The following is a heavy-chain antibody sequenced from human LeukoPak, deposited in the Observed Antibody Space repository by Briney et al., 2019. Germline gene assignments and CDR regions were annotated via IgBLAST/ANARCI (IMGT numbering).Heavy chain of an antibody. CDR1: GFTFSSYS. CDR3: ARGGDYDYVWGSYKDY. CDR2: ISSSSSTI. D-gene: IGHD3-16*01. V-gene: IGHV3-48*01. J-gene: IGHJ4*02. Sequence: GGSLRLSCAASGFTFSSYSMTWVRQAPGKGLEWVSYISSSSSTIYYADSVKGRFTISRDNAKNSLYLQMNSLRAEGTAVYYCARGGDYDYVWGSYKDYWGQGTLVTVSS.